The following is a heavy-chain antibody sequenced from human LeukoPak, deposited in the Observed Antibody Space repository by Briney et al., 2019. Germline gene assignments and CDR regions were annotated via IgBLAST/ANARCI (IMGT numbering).Heavy chain of an antibody. Sequence: PGGSLRLSCAASGFSFRNYWMGWVRQAPGKGLEWVANTKPDGSAEYYADSVRGRFTASRDNANNLLYLQMNRLRAEDTAVYYCARSEWELPYFDYWGQGTLVTVSS. J-gene: IGHJ4*02. CDR2: TKPDGSAE. D-gene: IGHD1-26*01. V-gene: IGHV3-7*01. CDR1: GFSFRNYW. CDR3: ARSEWELPYFDY.